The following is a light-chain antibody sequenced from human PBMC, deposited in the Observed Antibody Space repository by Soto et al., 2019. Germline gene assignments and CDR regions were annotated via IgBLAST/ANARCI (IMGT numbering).Light chain of an antibody. V-gene: IGKV1-5*01. CDR1: QSISSW. CDR2: DAS. Sequence: DIQMTQSPSTLSASLGDRVTITCRASQSISSWLDWYQQKPGKAPKLLIYDASSLESGVPSRFSGSGSATEFTLTISSLKHDDFATYFCQQYSTYSWTFGQGTKVDI. CDR3: QQYSTYSWT. J-gene: IGKJ1*01.